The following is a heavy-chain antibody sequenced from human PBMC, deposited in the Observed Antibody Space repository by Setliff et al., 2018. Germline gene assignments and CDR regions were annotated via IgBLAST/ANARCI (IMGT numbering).Heavy chain of an antibody. CDR3: AKEHVVISFVTNTHHHYGMDV. V-gene: IGHV4-38-2*02. J-gene: IGHJ6*02. Sequence: SETLSLTCGVSGYSISSGHFWGWIRQPPGKGLEWIGSMYYSGSSNYNPSLKSRVTMLVDTSKNQFSLKLSSVTAADTAVYYCAKEHVVISFVTNTHHHYGMDVWGQGATVTVSS. D-gene: IGHD2-8*01. CDR2: MYYSGSS. CDR1: GYSISSGHF.